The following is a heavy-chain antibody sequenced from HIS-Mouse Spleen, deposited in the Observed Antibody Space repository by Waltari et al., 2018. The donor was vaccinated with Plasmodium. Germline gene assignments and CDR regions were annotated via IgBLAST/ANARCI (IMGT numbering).Heavy chain of an antibody. J-gene: IGHJ4*02. CDR1: GGSFSGYY. CDR3: ARLVVVASKDSY. Sequence: QVQLQQWGAGLLKPSETLSLTCAVYGGSFSGYYWGWIRQPPGKGLEWIGEINHSGSTNYNPSLKSRVTISVDTSKNQFSLKLSSVTAADTAVYYGARLVVVASKDSYWGQGTLVTVSS. V-gene: IGHV4-34*01. D-gene: IGHD2-15*01. CDR2: INHSGST.